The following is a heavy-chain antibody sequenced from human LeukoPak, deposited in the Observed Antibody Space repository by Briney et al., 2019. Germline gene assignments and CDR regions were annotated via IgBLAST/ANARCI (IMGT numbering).Heavy chain of an antibody. Sequence: SETLSLTCTVSGGSISSYYWSWIRQPPGKGLEWIGYIYYSGSTNYNPSLKSRVTISVDTSKNQFSLKLSSVTAADTAVYYCARGYDRGLFDYWGQGTLVTVSS. CDR1: GGSISSYY. J-gene: IGHJ4*02. V-gene: IGHV4-59*01. CDR2: IYYSGST. D-gene: IGHD5-12*01. CDR3: ARGYDRGLFDY.